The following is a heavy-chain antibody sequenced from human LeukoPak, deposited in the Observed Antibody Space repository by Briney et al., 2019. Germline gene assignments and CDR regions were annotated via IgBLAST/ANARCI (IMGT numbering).Heavy chain of an antibody. D-gene: IGHD6-6*01. J-gene: IGHJ3*02. Sequence: HGGSLRLSCPASGFTFSSYSMHWVRPAPGRGLEGVACISSSSRYIYHADSVKGRFTISRDNAKNSLYVQMNSLRAEDTAVYYCARDLSSSAAFDIWGQGTMVTVS. V-gene: IGHV3-21*01. CDR2: ISSSSRYI. CDR1: GFTFSSYS. CDR3: ARDLSSSAAFDI.